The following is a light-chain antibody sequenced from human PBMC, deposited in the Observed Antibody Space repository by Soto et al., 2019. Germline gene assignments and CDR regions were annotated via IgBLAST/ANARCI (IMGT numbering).Light chain of an antibody. CDR3: QQRSNWPFT. J-gene: IGKJ3*01. Sequence: DIVLTQTPATLSLSPGDRATLSCRASQSLRGYLVWYQQNPGQAPRLLIYDGSNRATGIPARFSGSGSGTDVTITISSLEPEGFAVYSCQQRSNWPFTFGPGTRLDIK. CDR2: DGS. V-gene: IGKV3-11*01. CDR1: QSLRGY.